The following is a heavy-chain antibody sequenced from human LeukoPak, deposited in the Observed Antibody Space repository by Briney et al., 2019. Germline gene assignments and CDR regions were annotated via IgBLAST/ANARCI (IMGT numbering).Heavy chain of an antibody. J-gene: IGHJ4*02. CDR2: ISSSSSTI. D-gene: IGHD6-13*01. CDR3: AKTGSSSWGYFDY. Sequence: GGSLRLSCAASGFSFSTYSMNWVRQAPGKGLEWVSYISSSSSTIYYADSVKGRFTISRDNSKSTVYLQMNSLRAEDTAVYYCAKTGSSSWGYFDYWGQGTLVTVSS. V-gene: IGHV3-48*01. CDR1: GFSFSTYS.